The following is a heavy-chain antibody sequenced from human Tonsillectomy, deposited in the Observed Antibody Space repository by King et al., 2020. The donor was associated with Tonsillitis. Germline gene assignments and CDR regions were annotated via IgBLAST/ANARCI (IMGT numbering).Heavy chain of an antibody. D-gene: IGHD3-10*01. Sequence: DVQLVESGGGLVQTGGSLRLSCAASGFTFSSYDMHWVRQSTGKGLEWVSAIGIGGDPYYPGSVKGRFTISRENAKNSLYLQMNSLRAGDTAVYYCVRAPHFGAIDIWGQGTMVTVSS. V-gene: IGHV3-13*05. CDR3: VRAPHFGAIDI. J-gene: IGHJ3*02. CDR2: IGIGGDP. CDR1: GFTFSSYD.